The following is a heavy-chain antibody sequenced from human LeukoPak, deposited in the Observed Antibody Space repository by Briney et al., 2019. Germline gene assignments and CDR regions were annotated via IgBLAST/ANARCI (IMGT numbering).Heavy chain of an antibody. CDR2: IDRGGSIT. D-gene: IGHD6-19*01. CDR3: AKTPNKIAVAGTGFYYFDY. J-gene: IGHJ4*02. Sequence: GGSLRLSCAASGFTFSRSGFNWVRQAPGKGLEWVSIIDRGGSITYYADSVKGRFTISRDNSKNTLYLQMNSLRAEDTAVYYCAKTPNKIAVAGTGFYYFDYWGQGTLVTVSS. CDR1: GFTFSRSG. V-gene: IGHV3-23*03.